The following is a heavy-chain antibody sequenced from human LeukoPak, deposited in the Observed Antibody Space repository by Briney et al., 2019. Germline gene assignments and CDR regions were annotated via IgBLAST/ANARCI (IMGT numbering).Heavy chain of an antibody. CDR2: INTKTGRT. V-gene: IGHV1-2*02. Sequence: ASVRVSCKTSGYSFTDYYVHWVRQAPGQGLEWMGWINTKTGRTSSARKFQGRVTMTRDPSITTVYMDMAWLTSDDTAIYFCARADFIDAGPYLIGPWGQGTLVTVSS. CDR3: ARADFIDAGPYLIGP. D-gene: IGHD3-3*01. J-gene: IGHJ5*02. CDR1: GYSFTDYY.